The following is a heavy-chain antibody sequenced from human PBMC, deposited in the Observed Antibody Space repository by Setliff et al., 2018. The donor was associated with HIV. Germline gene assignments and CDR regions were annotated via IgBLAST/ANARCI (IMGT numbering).Heavy chain of an antibody. Sequence: PSETLSLTCTVSGGSISSSSYYWGWIRQPPGKGLEWIGSIYYSESTSYNPSLKSRVTISVDTSKNQFSLKLGSVTAAGTAVYYCARESPDGLDYWGPGTLVTVSS. CDR3: ARESPDGLDY. J-gene: IGHJ4*02. V-gene: IGHV4-39*07. CDR2: IYYSEST. D-gene: IGHD2-8*01. CDR1: GGSISSSSYY.